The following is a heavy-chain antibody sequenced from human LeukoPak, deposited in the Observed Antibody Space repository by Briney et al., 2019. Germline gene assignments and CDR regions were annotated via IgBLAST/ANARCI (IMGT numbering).Heavy chain of an antibody. D-gene: IGHD3-22*01. CDR3: ARGKYDSSPFLQH. CDR2: IYYSGST. CDR1: SGSISSYY. Sequence: SETLSLTCTVSSGSISSYYWSWIRQPPGKGLEWIGYIYYSGSTNYNPSLKSRVTISVDTSKNQFSLNLSSVTAADTAVYYCARGKYDSSPFLQHWGQGTLVTVSS. V-gene: IGHV4-59*01. J-gene: IGHJ1*01.